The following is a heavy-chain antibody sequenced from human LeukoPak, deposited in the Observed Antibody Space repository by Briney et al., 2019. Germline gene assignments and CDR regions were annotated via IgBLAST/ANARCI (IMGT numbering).Heavy chain of an antibody. CDR3: AKPFDVVVVVAAAGASGFDY. D-gene: IGHD2-15*01. CDR2: ISGSGGTT. Sequence: GGSLRLSCAASGFTFSSYAMSWVRQAPGKGLEWVSAISGSGGTTYYADSVKGRFTISRDNSKNTLHLQMNSLRAEDTAVYYCAKPFDVVVVVAAAGASGFDYWGQGTLVTVSS. V-gene: IGHV3-23*01. J-gene: IGHJ4*02. CDR1: GFTFSSYA.